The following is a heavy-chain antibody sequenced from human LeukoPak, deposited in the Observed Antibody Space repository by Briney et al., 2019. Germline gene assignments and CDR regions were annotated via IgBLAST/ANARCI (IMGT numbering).Heavy chain of an antibody. V-gene: IGHV1-2*02. J-gene: IGHJ4*02. Sequence: ASVKVSYNASEPTVTCSDIQWLSQSPGQGLEWMGWINPNSGGTNYAQKFQGRVTMTRDTSIITVYMELSRLRSDDTFVFLCARDICTAMVIGYHYWGQGTLVTVSS. CDR3: ARDICTAMVIGYHY. CDR2: INPNSGGT. D-gene: IGHD5-18*01. CDR1: EPTVTCSD.